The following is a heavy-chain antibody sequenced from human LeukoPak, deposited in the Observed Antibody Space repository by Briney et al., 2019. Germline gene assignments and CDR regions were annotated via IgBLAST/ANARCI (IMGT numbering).Heavy chain of an antibody. V-gene: IGHV1-18*01. CDR1: GYTFTSYG. J-gene: IGHJ6*02. CDR3: ARVRKWLDYYYYYYGMDV. D-gene: IGHD6-19*01. CDR2: ISAYNGNT. Sequence: ASVKVSCKASGYTFTSYGISWVRRAPGQGLEWMGWISAYNGNTNYAQKLQSRVTMTTDTSTSTAYMELRSLRSDDTAVYYCARVRKWLDYYYYYYGMDVWGQGTTVTVSS.